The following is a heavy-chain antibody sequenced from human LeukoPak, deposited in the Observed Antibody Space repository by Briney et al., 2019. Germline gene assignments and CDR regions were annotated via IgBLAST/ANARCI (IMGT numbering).Heavy chain of an antibody. CDR1: GYTFTGYY. Sequence: ASVKVSCKASGYTFTGYYMHWVRQAPGQGLEWMGGIIPIFGTANYAQKFQGRVTITADKSTSTAYMELSSLRSEDTAVYYCARGRVAHDTLYYYYMDVWGKGTTVTVSS. CDR2: IIPIFGTA. V-gene: IGHV1-69*06. CDR3: ARGRVAHDTLYYYYMDV. D-gene: IGHD2-15*01. J-gene: IGHJ6*03.